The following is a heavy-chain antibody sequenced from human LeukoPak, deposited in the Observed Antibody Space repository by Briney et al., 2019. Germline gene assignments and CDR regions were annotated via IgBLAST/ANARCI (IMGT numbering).Heavy chain of an antibody. CDR3: ARGKAGVRSGSYYYYMDV. J-gene: IGHJ6*03. D-gene: IGHD6-19*01. Sequence: GASVKVSCKASGGTFSSYAISWVRQAPGQGLEWMGGIIPIFGTANYAQKFQGRVTITADKSTSTAYMELSSLRSEDTAVYYCARGKAGVRSGSYYYYMDVWGKGTTVTVSS. V-gene: IGHV1-69*06. CDR2: IIPIFGTA. CDR1: GGTFSSYA.